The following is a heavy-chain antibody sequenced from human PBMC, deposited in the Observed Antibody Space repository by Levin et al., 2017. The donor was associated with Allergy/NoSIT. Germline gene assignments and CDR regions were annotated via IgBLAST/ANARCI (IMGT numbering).Heavy chain of an antibody. CDR1: GYAFTGYY. D-gene: IGHD6-13*01. J-gene: IGHJ4*02. V-gene: IGHV1-2*02. Sequence: GESLKISCKASGYAFTGYYIHWVRQAPGQGLEWMGWINPDSGGTNYAQKFQGRVTMTRDTSISTAYMELTRLRSDDTAVYYCAKVGSSWYQLGYFDHWGQGTLVTVSS. CDR2: INPDSGGT. CDR3: AKVGSSWYQLGYFDH.